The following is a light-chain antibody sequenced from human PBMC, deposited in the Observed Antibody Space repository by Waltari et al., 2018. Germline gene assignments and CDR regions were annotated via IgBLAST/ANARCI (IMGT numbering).Light chain of an antibody. J-gene: IGLJ1*01. V-gene: IGLV1-47*02. CDR2: SNN. Sequence: QSVLTQPPSASGTPGQGVTISCSGSSSNIGSNYVYWYQQLPGTAPKLLIYSNNQRPSGCPDRFSGSNSGTSASLAISGLQSEDEADYYCAAWDDSLSGQVFGTGTEVTVL. CDR1: SSNIGSNY. CDR3: AAWDDSLSGQV.